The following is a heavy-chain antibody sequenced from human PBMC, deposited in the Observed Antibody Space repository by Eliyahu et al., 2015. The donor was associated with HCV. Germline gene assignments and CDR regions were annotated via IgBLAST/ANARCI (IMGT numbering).Heavy chain of an antibody. CDR3: ARGIEAGVDY. Sequence: QVQLVQSGAEVKMPGASVRVSCKASGYTFTSLDINWVRQAAGQGLEWMGWMSPNKGETGYAQKFQGRITMTRDTSMSTAYMELASLRSDDTAVYYCARGIEAGVDYWGQGTLVTVSS. J-gene: IGHJ4*02. D-gene: IGHD6-19*01. CDR1: GYTFTSLD. CDR2: MSPNKGET. V-gene: IGHV1-8*02.